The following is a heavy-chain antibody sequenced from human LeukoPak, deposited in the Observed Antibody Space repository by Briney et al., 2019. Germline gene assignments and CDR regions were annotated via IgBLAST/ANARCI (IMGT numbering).Heavy chain of an antibody. CDR2: ISSTGAYI. Sequence: GGSLRLSCATSGFIFSSDSMIWVRQAPGKGLEWVSSISSTGAYIYYADSLKGRFTISRDNAKNSLYLQMNSLRADDTAVYYCARGLAAAGTRGPYWGQGTLVTVSS. CDR3: ARGLAAAGTRGPY. J-gene: IGHJ4*02. V-gene: IGHV3-21*01. CDR1: GFIFSSDS. D-gene: IGHD6-13*01.